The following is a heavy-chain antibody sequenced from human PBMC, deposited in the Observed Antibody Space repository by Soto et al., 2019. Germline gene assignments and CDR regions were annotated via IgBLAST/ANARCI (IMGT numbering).Heavy chain of an antibody. CDR2: IGPESGAT. Sequence: VASVKVYCKASGYTFTGHYIHWVRQAPEQGPEWMGEIGPESGATRYAQRFQGRVTMTRDMSITTVYMELNNLSPDDTAVYYCGRGRSGQIVVFYWGQGTPVTVS. D-gene: IGHD1-26*01. V-gene: IGHV1-2*02. CDR3: GRGRSGQIVVFY. CDR1: GYTFTGHY. J-gene: IGHJ4*02.